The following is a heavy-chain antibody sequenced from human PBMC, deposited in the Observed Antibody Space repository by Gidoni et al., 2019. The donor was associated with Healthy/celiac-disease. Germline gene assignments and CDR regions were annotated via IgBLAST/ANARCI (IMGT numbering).Heavy chain of an antibody. CDR2: IYYSGST. J-gene: IGHJ6*02. CDR3: ARVEIPGDYYYYGMDV. Sequence: QVQLQESGPGLVKPSSTLSLTCTVSGGSIRSYYWSWIRQPPGKGLEWIGYIYYSGSTNYNPSLKSRVTISVDTSKNQFSLKLSSVTAADTAVYYCARVEIPGDYYYYGMDVWGQGTTVTVSS. D-gene: IGHD2-2*02. CDR1: GGSIRSYY. V-gene: IGHV4-59*01.